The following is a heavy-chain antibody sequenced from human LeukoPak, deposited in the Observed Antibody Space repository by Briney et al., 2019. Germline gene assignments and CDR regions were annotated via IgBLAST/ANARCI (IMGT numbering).Heavy chain of an antibody. V-gene: IGHV3-21*01. J-gene: IGHJ4*02. CDR1: EFTFSSYN. CDR3: ASLGPIAAAGTDY. D-gene: IGHD6-13*01. Sequence: GSLRLSCAASEFTFSSYNMNWVRQAPGKGLEWVSSISSSSAYIYYADSVKGRFTISRDNAKNSLYLQMNSLRAEDTAVYYCASLGPIAAAGTDYWGQGTLVTVSS. CDR2: ISSSSAYI.